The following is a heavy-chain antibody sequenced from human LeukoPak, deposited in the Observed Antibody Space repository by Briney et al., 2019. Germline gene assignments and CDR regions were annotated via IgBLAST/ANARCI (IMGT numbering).Heavy chain of an antibody. CDR1: GGSFSGYY. CDR2: INHSGST. CDR3: ARSPRDVPEEGTIFSPINYYCGMDV. J-gene: IGHJ6*02. D-gene: IGHD3-3*01. V-gene: IGHV4-34*01. Sequence: SETLSLTCAVYGGSFSGYYWSWIRQPPGKGLEWIGEINHSGSTNYNPSLKSRVTISADTSKNQFSMKLSSVTAADTAVYYCARSPRDVPEEGTIFSPINYYCGMDVWGQGTTVTVSS.